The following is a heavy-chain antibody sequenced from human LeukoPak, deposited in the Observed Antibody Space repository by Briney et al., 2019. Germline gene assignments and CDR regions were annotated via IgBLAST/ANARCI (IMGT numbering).Heavy chain of an antibody. D-gene: IGHD2-2*01. CDR2: INAGNGNT. CDR3: ARVGLYCSSTSCYSRYYFDY. CDR1: GYTFTSYA. V-gene: IGHV1-3*01. Sequence: ASVKVSCKASGYTFTSYAMHWVRQAPGQRLEWVGWINAGNGNTKYSQKFQGRVTITRDTSASTAYMELSSLRSEDTAVYYCARVGLYCSSTSCYSRYYFDYWGQGTLVTVSS. J-gene: IGHJ4*02.